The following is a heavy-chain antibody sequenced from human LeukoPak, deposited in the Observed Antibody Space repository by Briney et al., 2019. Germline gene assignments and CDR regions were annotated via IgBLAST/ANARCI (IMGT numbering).Heavy chain of an antibody. V-gene: IGHV1-18*01. Sequence: ASVKVSCKASGYTFTSYGISWVRQAPGQGLEWMGWISPYNGNTNYAQKLQGRVTMTTDTSTSTAYMELRSLRSDDTAVYYCARDRSASHHQGTVFDYWGQGTLVTVSS. CDR3: ARDRSASHHQGTVFDY. CDR1: GYTFTSYG. CDR2: ISPYNGNT. D-gene: IGHD1-14*01. J-gene: IGHJ4*02.